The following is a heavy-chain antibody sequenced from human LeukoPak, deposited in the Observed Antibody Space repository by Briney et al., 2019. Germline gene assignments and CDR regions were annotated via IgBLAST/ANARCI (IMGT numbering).Heavy chain of an antibody. D-gene: IGHD6-13*01. CDR1: GGSISSYY. Sequence: SETLSLTCTVSGGSISSYYWSWIRQPPGKGLEWIGDIYYSGSTNYNPSLKSRVTISVDTSKNQFSLKLSSVTAADTAVYYCARVEQQLTFDYRGQGTLVTVSS. CDR3: ARVEQQLTFDY. J-gene: IGHJ4*02. V-gene: IGHV4-59*01. CDR2: IYYSGST.